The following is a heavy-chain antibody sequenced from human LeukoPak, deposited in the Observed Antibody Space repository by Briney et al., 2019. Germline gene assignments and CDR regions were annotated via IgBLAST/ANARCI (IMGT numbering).Heavy chain of an antibody. V-gene: IGHV3-15*01. CDR2: IKSKTDGGTT. CDR3: TTDRWIFNAFFDY. Sequence: GGSLRLSCAASGFTFSSYSMDWVRQAPGKGLEWVGRIKSKTDGGTTDYAAPVKGRFTISRDDSKNTLYLQMNSLKTEDTAVYYCTTDRWIFNAFFDYWGQGTLVTVSS. D-gene: IGHD2-2*03. J-gene: IGHJ4*02. CDR1: GFTFSSYS.